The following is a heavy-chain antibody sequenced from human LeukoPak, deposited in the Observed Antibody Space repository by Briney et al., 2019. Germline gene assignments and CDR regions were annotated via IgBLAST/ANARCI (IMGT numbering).Heavy chain of an antibody. CDR2: ISSSSSYI. CDR1: GFTFSSYS. Sequence: PGGSLGLSCAASGFTFSSYSMNWVRQAPGKGLEWASSISSSSSYIYYADSVKGRFTISRDNAKNSLYLQMNSLRAEDTAVYYCAREGLGYCSSTSCYADVIDYWGQGTLVTVSS. J-gene: IGHJ4*02. V-gene: IGHV3-21*01. CDR3: AREGLGYCSSTSCYADVIDY. D-gene: IGHD2-2*01.